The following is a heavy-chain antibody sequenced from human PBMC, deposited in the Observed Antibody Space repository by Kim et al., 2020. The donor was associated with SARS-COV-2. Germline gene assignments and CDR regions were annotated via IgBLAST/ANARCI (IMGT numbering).Heavy chain of an antibody. CDR1: GFTFSSYS. CDR2: IRSSGSYI. CDR3: ARVLGIVGTTTDGFDI. Sequence: GGSLRLSCGASGFTFSSYSMHWVRQAPGKGLEWVASIRSSGSYIYYADSVKGRFAISRDDAKNSLYLQMNSLRAADTAVYYCARVLGIVGTTTDGFDIWGQGTMVTVSS. V-gene: IGHV3-21*01. D-gene: IGHD1-26*01. J-gene: IGHJ3*02.